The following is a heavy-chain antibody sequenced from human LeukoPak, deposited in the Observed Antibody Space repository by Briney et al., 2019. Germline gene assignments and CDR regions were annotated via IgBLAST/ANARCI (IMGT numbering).Heavy chain of an antibody. J-gene: IGHJ4*02. CDR2: INPKSGAA. D-gene: IGHD6-13*01. Sequence: ASVKVSCKASGYTFTDYYMHWVRQAPGQGLEWLGWINPKSGAADYAQQFRGRVTMTRDTSINTDYMEMKRVTSDDTAVYYCARGAEAETSPLDFWGQGTLVIVS. CDR1: GYTFTDYY. CDR3: ARGAEAETSPLDF. V-gene: IGHV1-2*02.